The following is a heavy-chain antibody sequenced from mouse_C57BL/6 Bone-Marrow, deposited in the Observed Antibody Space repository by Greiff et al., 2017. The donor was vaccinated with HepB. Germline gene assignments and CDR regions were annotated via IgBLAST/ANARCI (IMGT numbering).Heavy chain of an antibody. CDR1: GYTFTSYW. CDR3: ARPDY. J-gene: IGHJ2*01. Sequence: LQQPGAELVKPGASVKLSCKASGYTFTSYWMQWVKQRPGQGLEWIGEIDPSDSYTNYNQKFKGKATLTVDTSSSTAYMQLSSLTSEDSAVYYCARPDYWGQGTTLTVSS. V-gene: IGHV1-50*01. CDR2: IDPSDSYT.